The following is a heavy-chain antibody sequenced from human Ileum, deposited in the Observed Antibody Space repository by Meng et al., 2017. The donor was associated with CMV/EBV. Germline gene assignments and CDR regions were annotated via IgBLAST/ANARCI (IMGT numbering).Heavy chain of an antibody. CDR2: IIPIFGTA. V-gene: IGHV1-69*05. CDR3: AIYCSSTSCQVAAFDI. Sequence: SVKVSCKASGGTFSSYAISWVRQAPGQGLEWMGGIIPIFGTANYAQKFQGRVTITTDESTSTAYMELSSLRSEDTAVYYCAIYCSSTSCQVAAFDIWGQGTMVT. J-gene: IGHJ3*02. CDR1: GGTFSSYA. D-gene: IGHD2-2*01.